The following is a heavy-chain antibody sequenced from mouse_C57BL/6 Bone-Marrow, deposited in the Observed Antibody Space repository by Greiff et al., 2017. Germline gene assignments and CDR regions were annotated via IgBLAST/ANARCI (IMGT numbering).Heavy chain of an antibody. J-gene: IGHJ4*01. CDR2: INPNYGTT. CDR1: VYSFTDYN. CDR3: ARGYDYDYAMDY. V-gene: IGHV1-39*01. Sequence: VPLQQSGPELVKPGASVKISCKASVYSFTDYNMNWVKQSNGKSLEWIGVINPNYGTTSYNQKFKGKATLTVDQSSSTAYMRLNSLTSEDSAVYYCARGYDYDYAMDYWGQGTSVTVSS. D-gene: IGHD2-4*01.